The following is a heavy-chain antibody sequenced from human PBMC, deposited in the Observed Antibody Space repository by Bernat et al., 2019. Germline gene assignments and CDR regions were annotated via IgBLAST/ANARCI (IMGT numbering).Heavy chain of an antibody. Sequence: EVQLLESGGGLVQPGGSLRLSCAASGFTFSSYAMSWVRQAPGKGLEWVSAISGSGGSTYYADSVKGRFTISRDNSKNTLYLQMNSLRAEDTAVYYCAKDLIQGGAMLNWFDPWGQGTLVTVSS. CDR2: ISGSGGST. CDR1: GFTFSSYA. V-gene: IGHV3-23*01. CDR3: AKDLIQGGAMLNWFDP. D-gene: IGHD3-16*01. J-gene: IGHJ5*02.